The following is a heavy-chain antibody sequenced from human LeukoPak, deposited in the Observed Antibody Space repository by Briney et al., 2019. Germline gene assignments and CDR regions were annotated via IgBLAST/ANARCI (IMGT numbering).Heavy chain of an antibody. CDR3: ARDLGGMNSHGYYYYYGMDV. CDR2: INTNTGNP. Sequence: ASVKVSCKASGYTFTSYAMNWVRQAPGQGLEWMGWINTNTGNPTYAQGFTGRFVFSLDTSVSTAYLQISSLKAEDTAVYYCARDLGGMNSHGYYYYYGMDVWGQGTTVTVSS. CDR1: GYTFTSYA. D-gene: IGHD5-18*01. V-gene: IGHV7-4-1*02. J-gene: IGHJ6*02.